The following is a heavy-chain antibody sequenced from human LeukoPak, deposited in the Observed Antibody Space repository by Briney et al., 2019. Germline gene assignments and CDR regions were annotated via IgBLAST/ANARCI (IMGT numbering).Heavy chain of an antibody. CDR2: IRYDGSNK. J-gene: IGHJ5*02. CDR3: ARGYCSGGSCYPNNWFDP. D-gene: IGHD2-15*01. V-gene: IGHV3-30*02. CDR1: GFTFSSYG. Sequence: GGSLRLSCAASGFTFSSYGMHWVRQAPGKGLEWVAFIRYDGSNKYYADSVKGRFTISRDNSKNTLYLQMNSLRAEDTAVYYCARGYCSGGSCYPNNWFDPWGQGTLVTVSS.